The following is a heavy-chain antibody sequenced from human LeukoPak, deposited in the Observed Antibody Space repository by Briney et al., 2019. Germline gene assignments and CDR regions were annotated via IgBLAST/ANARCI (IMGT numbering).Heavy chain of an antibody. Sequence: NSGGSLRLSCVASGFTFSSYNMNWVRQAPEKGLEWVSSISSSGTYKYYADSVKGRFTISRDNAKNSLYLQMNSLRAEDTAVYYCAKGKDSVAGATNDYWGQGTLVTVSS. D-gene: IGHD6-19*01. CDR1: GFTFSSYN. CDR2: ISSSGTYK. CDR3: AKGKDSVAGATNDY. J-gene: IGHJ4*02. V-gene: IGHV3-21*01.